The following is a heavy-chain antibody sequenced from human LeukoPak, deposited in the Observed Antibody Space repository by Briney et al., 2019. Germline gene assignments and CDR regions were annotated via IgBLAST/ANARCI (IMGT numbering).Heavy chain of an antibody. J-gene: IGHJ4*02. CDR2: IKEDGSEK. D-gene: IGHD3-16*01. CDR3: ARGRRGDY. CDR1: GFTFSSHW. V-gene: IGHV3-7*04. Sequence: GGSLRLSCAASGFTFSSHWMSWVRQAPGKGLEWVANIKEDGSEKYYVDSVKGRFTISRDNAKDSLYLQMSSLRAEDTAIYYCARGRRGDYWGQGTLVIVSS.